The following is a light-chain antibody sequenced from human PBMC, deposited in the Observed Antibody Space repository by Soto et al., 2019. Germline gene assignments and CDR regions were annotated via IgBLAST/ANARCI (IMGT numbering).Light chain of an antibody. CDR1: SSDVGSYNL. V-gene: IGLV2-23*01. CDR2: EGS. J-gene: IGLJ3*02. CDR3: CSYAGSNTGV. Sequence: QSVLTQPASVSGSPGQSITISCTGTSSDVGSYNLVSWYQQHPGKAPKLMIYEGSKRPSGVSNRLSGSKSGNTASLTISGLQAEDEADYYCCSYAGSNTGVFGGGTKVTVL.